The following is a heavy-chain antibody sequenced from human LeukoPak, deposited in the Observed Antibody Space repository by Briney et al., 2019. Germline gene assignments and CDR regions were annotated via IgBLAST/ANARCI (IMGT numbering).Heavy chain of an antibody. Sequence: SETLSLTCAVYGESFSGYYWSWIRQPPGKGLEWTGEINHSGSTSYNPSLKSRVTISLDTSKNQFSLRLSSVTAADTAVYYCARGVLRVYYFDFWGQGTLVTVSS. D-gene: IGHD3-16*01. CDR1: GESFSGYY. V-gene: IGHV4-34*01. CDR2: INHSGST. J-gene: IGHJ4*02. CDR3: ARGVLRVYYFDF.